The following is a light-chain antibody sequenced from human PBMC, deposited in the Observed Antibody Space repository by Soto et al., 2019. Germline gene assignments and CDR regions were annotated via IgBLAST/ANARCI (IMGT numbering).Light chain of an antibody. CDR3: QQYGRSPGT. CDR1: QSVSSSY. Sequence: EIVLTQSPGTLSLSPGERATLSCMASQSVSSSYLAWYQQKPGQAPRLLIYGASSRATGIPDRFSVSGSGTDFTLTISRLEPEDFAVYYCQQYGRSPGTCGQGTKVEIK. J-gene: IGKJ1*01. V-gene: IGKV3-20*01. CDR2: GAS.